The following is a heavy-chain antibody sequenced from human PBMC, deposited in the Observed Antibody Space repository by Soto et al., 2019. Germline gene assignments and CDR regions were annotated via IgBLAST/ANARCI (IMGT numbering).Heavy chain of an antibody. Sequence: QVQLQQWGAGLLKPSETLSLTCAVYGGSFSGYYWNWIRQPPGKGLEWIGEINHSGSTNYNPSLKSRVTISLDTSKNQFSLQLSSMTAADTAVYYCARVYGRNFDYWGQGTLVTVSS. D-gene: IGHD3-10*01. J-gene: IGHJ4*02. CDR2: INHSGST. CDR3: ARVYGRNFDY. CDR1: GGSFSGYY. V-gene: IGHV4-34*01.